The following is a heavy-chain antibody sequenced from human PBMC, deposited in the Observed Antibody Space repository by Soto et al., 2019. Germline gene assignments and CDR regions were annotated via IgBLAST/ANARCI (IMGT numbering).Heavy chain of an antibody. CDR3: AHIVGSTWLPEYFQD. D-gene: IGHD6-13*01. V-gene: IGHV2-5*01. J-gene: IGHJ1*01. Sequence: QITSRESGPTLVKPTQTLTLTCTFSGFSLSTSGVGVGWIRQPPGKALEWLTLIYWNDEKRYRPSLKSRLTITKDTSKNRVVLTMTNMDPVDTATYYCAHIVGSTWLPEYFQDWGQGTLVTVSS. CDR1: GFSLSTSGVG. CDR2: IYWNDEK.